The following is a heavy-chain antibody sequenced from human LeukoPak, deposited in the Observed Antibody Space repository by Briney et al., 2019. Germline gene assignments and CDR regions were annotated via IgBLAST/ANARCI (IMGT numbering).Heavy chain of an antibody. J-gene: IGHJ4*02. CDR3: ARGWDSYTFDY. D-gene: IGHD3-16*01. V-gene: IGHV3-48*03. CDR2: ISSDGSTI. CDR1: GVTFSSYE. Sequence: GGSLRLSCAASGVTFSSYEMNWVRQAPGKGLEWVSFISSDGSTIYSADSVKGRFTISRDNAKNLLHLQMNSLRAEDTAVYYCARGWDSYTFDYWGQGTLVTVSS.